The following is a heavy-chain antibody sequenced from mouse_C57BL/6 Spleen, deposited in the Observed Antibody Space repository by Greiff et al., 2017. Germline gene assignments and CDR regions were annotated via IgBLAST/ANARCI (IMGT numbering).Heavy chain of an antibody. CDR3: ARDKGYSNDWYFDV. Sequence: EVKLVESGGGLVKPGGSLKLSCAASGFTFSSYAMSWVRQTPEKRLEWVATISDGGSYTYYPDNVKGRFTISRDNAKNNLYLQMSHLKSEDTAMYYCARDKGYSNDWYFDVWGTGTTVTVSS. D-gene: IGHD2-5*01. CDR2: ISDGGSYT. V-gene: IGHV5-4*01. J-gene: IGHJ1*03. CDR1: GFTFSSYA.